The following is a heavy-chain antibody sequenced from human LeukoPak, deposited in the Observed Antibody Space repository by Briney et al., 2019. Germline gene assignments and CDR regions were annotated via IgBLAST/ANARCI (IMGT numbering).Heavy chain of an antibody. CDR2: ISYSSSTI. CDR1: GFTLSSYA. CDR3: ASDRLHYGEYEKTLDY. J-gene: IGHJ4*02. Sequence: PGGSLRLSCAASGFTLSSYAMTWVRQAPGKGLEWVSYISYSSSTIYYADSVKGRFTISRDNAKNSLYLQMNSLRVDDTAVYYCASDRLHYGEYEKTLDYWGQGTLVTVSS. D-gene: IGHD4-17*01. V-gene: IGHV3-48*01.